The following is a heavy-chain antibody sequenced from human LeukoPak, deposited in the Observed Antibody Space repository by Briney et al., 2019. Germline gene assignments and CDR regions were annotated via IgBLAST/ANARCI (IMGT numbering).Heavy chain of an antibody. J-gene: IGHJ4*02. CDR3: ARDLGYYYDSSGYYDY. CDR2: IYYSGST. CDR1: GGSISSSSYY. D-gene: IGHD3-22*01. V-gene: IGHV4-39*07. Sequence: PSETLSLTCSVSGGSISSSSYYWGWVRQSPGKGLEWIGSIYYSGSTYYNPSLKSRVTISADTSKNQFSLKLNSVTAADTAVYYCARDLGYYYDSSGYYDYWGQGTLVTVSS.